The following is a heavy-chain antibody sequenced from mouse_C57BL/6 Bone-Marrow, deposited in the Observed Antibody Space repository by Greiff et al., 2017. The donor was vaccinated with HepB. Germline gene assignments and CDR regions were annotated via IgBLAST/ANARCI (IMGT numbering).Heavy chain of an antibody. CDR3: ARGGGLRRGFAY. V-gene: IGHV3-6*01. CDR2: ISYDGSN. D-gene: IGHD2-4*01. Sequence: ESGPGLVKPSQSLSLTCSVTGYSITSGYYWNWIRQFPGNKLEWMGYISYDGSNNYNPSLKNRISITRDTFKNQFFLKLNSVTTEDTATYYCARGGGLRRGFAYWGQGTLVTVSA. CDR1: GYSITSGYY. J-gene: IGHJ3*01.